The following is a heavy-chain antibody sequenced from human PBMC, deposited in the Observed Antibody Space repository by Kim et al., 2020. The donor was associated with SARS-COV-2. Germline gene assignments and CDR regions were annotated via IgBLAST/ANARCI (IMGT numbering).Heavy chain of an antibody. V-gene: IGHV7-4-1*02. CDR2: INTNTGNP. D-gene: IGHD2-2*01. CDR1: GYTFTSYA. Sequence: ASVKVSCKASGYTFTSYAMNWVRQAPGQGLEWMGWINTNTGNPTYAQGFTGRFVFSLDTSVSTAYLQISSLKAEDTAVYYCAREGDQLLQHVKTYYYYYGMDVWGQGTMVTVSS. J-gene: IGHJ6*02. CDR3: AREGDQLLQHVKTYYYYYGMDV.